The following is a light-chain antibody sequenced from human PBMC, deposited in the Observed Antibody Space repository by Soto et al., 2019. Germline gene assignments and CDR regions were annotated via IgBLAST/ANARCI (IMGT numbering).Light chain of an antibody. J-gene: IGKJ4*01. CDR1: QSVSSD. Sequence: ESVMTQSPATLSVSPGERATLSCRASQSVSSDLAWYQQKPGQGPRLLIYGAFNRATGVPARFSGSGSGTDFTLTISSLQSEDFAVYYCQQYNNWPLTFGGGTKVEIK. CDR3: QQYNNWPLT. CDR2: GAF. V-gene: IGKV3-15*01.